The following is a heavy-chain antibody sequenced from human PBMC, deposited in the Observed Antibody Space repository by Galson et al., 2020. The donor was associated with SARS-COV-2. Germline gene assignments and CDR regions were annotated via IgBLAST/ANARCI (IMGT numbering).Heavy chain of an antibody. V-gene: IGHV4-38-2*01. CDR3: AAYSVMVVAPTPLRADY. CDR1: GYSIRRGYF. J-gene: IGHJ4*02. Sequence: SETLSLTCLVSGYSIRRGYFWGWSRQPPGEGRERMGNIYDSGATFYNPSLRSRLSMSVDTYNTQFSLNLLSVTAADTAIYACAAYSVMVVAPTPLRADYWGQGTLVTDPS. CDR2: IYDSGAT. D-gene: IGHD2-15*01.